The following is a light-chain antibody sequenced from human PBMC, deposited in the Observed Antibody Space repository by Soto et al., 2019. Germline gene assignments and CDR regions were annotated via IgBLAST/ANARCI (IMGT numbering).Light chain of an antibody. J-gene: IGKJ4*01. V-gene: IGKV1-9*01. CDR2: AAS. CDR1: QGISSY. Sequence: IQLTQSPSFLSASVGDRVTITCRASQGISSYLAWYQQKPGKVPKLLIYAASTLQSGVPSRFSGSGSGTEFTLTISSLQPEDFATYYCQQLNSYPLSFGGGTKVDIK. CDR3: QQLNSYPLS.